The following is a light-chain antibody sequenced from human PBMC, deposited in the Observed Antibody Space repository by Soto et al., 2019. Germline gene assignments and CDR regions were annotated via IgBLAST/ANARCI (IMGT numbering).Light chain of an antibody. CDR3: LQDYNYPLT. J-gene: IGKJ4*01. CDR2: AAS. Sequence: ALQMTQSPSSLSASVGDRVTITCRASQGIGNDLGWYQQKPGKAPKLLIYAASSLQSGVPSRFSGSGSCTDFTLTISSLQPEDFATYYCLQDYNYPLTFGGGTKVEIK. CDR1: QGIGND. V-gene: IGKV1-6*01.